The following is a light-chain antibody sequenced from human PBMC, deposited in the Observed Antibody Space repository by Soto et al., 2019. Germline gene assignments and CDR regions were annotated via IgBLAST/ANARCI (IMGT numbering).Light chain of an antibody. V-gene: IGKV3-11*01. CDR3: QQYNNGPPWT. CDR1: QDVRSY. J-gene: IGKJ1*01. CDR2: DAF. Sequence: DMVLTQSPATLSLSPWQRATLSCRASQDVRSYLAWYHQKPGQAPRLLIYDAFKRATGIPARFSGSGSGTDFTLTISSLEPEDFAVYYCQQYNNGPPWTFGQGTKVDI.